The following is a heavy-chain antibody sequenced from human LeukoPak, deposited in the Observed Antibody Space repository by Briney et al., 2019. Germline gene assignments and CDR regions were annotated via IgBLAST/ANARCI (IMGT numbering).Heavy chain of an antibody. CDR2: IYYSGST. CDR1: GGSISSSSYY. J-gene: IGHJ4*02. CDR3: ARHSSGWLFDY. Sequence: PSETLSLTCTVSGGSISSSSYYWGWIRQPSGKGLEWIGSIYYSGSTYYNPSLKSRVTISVDTSKNQFSLKLSAVTAADTAVFYCARHSSGWLFDYWGQGTLVTVSS. D-gene: IGHD6-19*01. V-gene: IGHV4-39*01.